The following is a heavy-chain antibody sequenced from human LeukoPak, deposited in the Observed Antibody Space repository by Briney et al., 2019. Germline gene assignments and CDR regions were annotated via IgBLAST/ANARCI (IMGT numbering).Heavy chain of an antibody. J-gene: IGHJ6*04. D-gene: IGHD3-10*02. CDR1: GFIFSRYW. CDR2: IISDGSST. V-gene: IGHV3-74*01. Sequence: GGSLRLSCAASGFIFSRYWMHWVRQAPGKGLVWVSRIISDGSSTTYADSVKGRFTISRDNAKNTLYLQMNSLRAEDTAVYYCAELGITMIGGVWGKGTTVTISS. CDR3: AELGITMIGGV.